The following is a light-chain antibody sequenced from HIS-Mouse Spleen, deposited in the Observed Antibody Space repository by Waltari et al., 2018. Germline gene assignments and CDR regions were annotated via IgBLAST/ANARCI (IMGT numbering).Light chain of an antibody. CDR2: KDS. Sequence: SYELTQPTSVSVSPGQTARITCSGDALPKQYAYWYQQKPGQAPVLVIYKDSERPSGIPERFSGSSSGTTVTLTISRVQAEDEADYYCQSADSSGTYHVVFGGGTKLTVL. V-gene: IGLV3-25*03. CDR3: QSADSSGTYHVV. J-gene: IGLJ2*01. CDR1: ALPKQY.